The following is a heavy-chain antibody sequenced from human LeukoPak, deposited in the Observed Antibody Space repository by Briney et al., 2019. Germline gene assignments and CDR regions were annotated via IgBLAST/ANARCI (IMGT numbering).Heavy chain of an antibody. Sequence: PGGSLRLSCAASGFTFSSYSMNWVRQAPGKGLEWVSSISSSSNYIYYADSVKGRFAISRDNAKNSLFLQMNSLRAEDTAVYFCAREMAAGTFDYWGQGALVTVSP. J-gene: IGHJ4*02. CDR3: AREMAAGTFDY. CDR2: ISSSSNYI. D-gene: IGHD5-24*01. CDR1: GFTFSSYS. V-gene: IGHV3-21*01.